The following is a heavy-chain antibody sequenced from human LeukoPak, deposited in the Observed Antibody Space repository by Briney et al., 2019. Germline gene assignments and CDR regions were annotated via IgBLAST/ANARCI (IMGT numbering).Heavy chain of an antibody. CDR2: IHHSGST. CDR1: GASVSSSNW. V-gene: IGHV4-4*02. J-gene: IGHJ4*02. D-gene: IGHD6-19*01. Sequence: SETLSLTCAVSGASVSSSNWWIWVRQPPKKGLEWIGEIHHSGSTNYNPSLKSRVTMSVDTSKNQIFLRLSSVTAADTAVYYCARGLYGSDSYWGQGNLVTVSS. CDR3: ARGLYGSDSY.